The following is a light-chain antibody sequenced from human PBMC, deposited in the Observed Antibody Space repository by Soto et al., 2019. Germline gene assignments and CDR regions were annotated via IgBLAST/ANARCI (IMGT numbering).Light chain of an antibody. Sequence: IVMTQSPATLSVSPGERATLSCRASQSVNSNLAWYQQKPGQAPRLLIYGASTRATGIPARFSGSGSGTEFTLTISSLQSEDFAVYHCQQYNNWPRTFGQGTKVDI. V-gene: IGKV3-15*01. CDR2: GAS. CDR3: QQYNNWPRT. CDR1: QSVNSN. J-gene: IGKJ1*01.